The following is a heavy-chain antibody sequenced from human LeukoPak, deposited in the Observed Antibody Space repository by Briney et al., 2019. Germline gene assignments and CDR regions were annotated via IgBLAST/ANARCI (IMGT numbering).Heavy chain of an antibody. Sequence: PSETLSLTCTVSGGSISSSSYYWGWIRQPPGKGLEWIGSIYHSGSTYYNPSLKSRVTISVDTSKNQFSLKLSSVTAADTAVYYCARDRLQLQSWGQGTLVTVSS. CDR1: GGSISSSSYY. J-gene: IGHJ5*02. D-gene: IGHD1-1*01. CDR2: IYHSGST. CDR3: ARDRLQLQS. V-gene: IGHV4-39*07.